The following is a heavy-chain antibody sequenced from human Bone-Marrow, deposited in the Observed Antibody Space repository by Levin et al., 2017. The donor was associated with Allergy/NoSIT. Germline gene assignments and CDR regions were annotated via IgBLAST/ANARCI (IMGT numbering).Heavy chain of an antibody. Sequence: GESLKISCSASGFTFSSYALHWVRQAPGKGLTYVSAINTNGGSTYYADSVKGRFTISRDNSKNTLYLQMSSLRAEDTAVYYCVKEGQMGGGYWYFDLWGRGTLVTVSS. CDR1: GFTFSSYA. V-gene: IGHV3-64D*06. CDR2: INTNGGST. J-gene: IGHJ2*01. D-gene: IGHD3-16*01. CDR3: VKEGQMGGGYWYFDL.